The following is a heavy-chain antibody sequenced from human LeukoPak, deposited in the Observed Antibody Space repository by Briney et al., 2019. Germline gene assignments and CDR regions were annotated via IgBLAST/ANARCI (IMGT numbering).Heavy chain of an antibody. Sequence: SETLSLTCSVSGGSISSYYWSWIRQPPGKGLEWLAFIYTDGSTNFNPSLKSRFTISVDTSSNQFSLKLSSVTAADTAVYFCAKTGNGYDPLYYYYYMDVWGKGSTVTVSS. V-gene: IGHV4-4*09. CDR1: GGSISSYY. J-gene: IGHJ6*03. CDR2: IYTDGST. CDR3: AKTGNGYDPLYYYYYMDV. D-gene: IGHD5-12*01.